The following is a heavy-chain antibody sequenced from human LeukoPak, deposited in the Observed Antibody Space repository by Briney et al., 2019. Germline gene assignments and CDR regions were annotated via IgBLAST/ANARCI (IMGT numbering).Heavy chain of an antibody. CDR2: IYYSGST. Sequence: SETLSLTCTVSGCSISSSSYYWGWLRRPPGKGLEWIGSIYYSGSTYYNPSLKSRVTISVDTSKNQFSLKLSSVTAAETAVYYCAREIAVAGTTIDYWGQGTLVTVSS. CDR3: AREIAVAGTTIDY. CDR1: GCSISSSSYY. V-gene: IGHV4-39*07. D-gene: IGHD6-19*01. J-gene: IGHJ4*02.